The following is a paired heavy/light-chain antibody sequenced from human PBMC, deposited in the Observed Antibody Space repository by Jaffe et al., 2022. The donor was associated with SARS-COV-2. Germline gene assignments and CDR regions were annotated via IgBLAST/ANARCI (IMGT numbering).Heavy chain of an antibody. CDR1: GFSVSRYS. CDR2: LFSSGNT. D-gene: IGHD1-1*01. Sequence: EVQLVESGGGLVQPGGSLRLSCAASGFSVSRYSMGWVRQAPGKGPECVLALFSSGNTYDADSVRGRFTISKDNSKNTLYLQMKSLRPEDTAIYYCASWDGSHWFDYWGQGTLVTVSS. V-gene: IGHV3-66*02. J-gene: IGHJ4*02. CDR3: ASWDGSHWFDY.
Light chain of an antibody. CDR3: LLSHTGSRGLYVV. Sequence: QAVVTQEPSLTVSPGGTVTLTCGSSTGSVTSGHYPYWFQQRPGQAPRTLIYDTTNKHSWTPARFSGSLLGGKAALTLSGARPEDEAEYYCLLSHTGSRGLYVVFGGGTKLTVL. V-gene: IGLV7-46*01. J-gene: IGLJ2*01. CDR2: DTT. CDR1: TGSVTSGHY.